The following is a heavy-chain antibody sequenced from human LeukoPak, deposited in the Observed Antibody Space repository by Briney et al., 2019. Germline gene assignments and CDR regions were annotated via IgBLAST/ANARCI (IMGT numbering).Heavy chain of an antibody. D-gene: IGHD3-10*01. CDR2: INPSGGST. V-gene: IGHV1-46*01. CDR1: GYSFTSYY. Sequence: ASGKVSCKASGYSFTSYYMHWVRQAPGQGLEWMGIINPSGGSTSYAQKFQGRVTMTRDTSTSTVYMELSSLRSEDTAVHYCARPTAVRGVTHDAFDIWGQGTMVTVSS. CDR3: ARPTAVRGVTHDAFDI. J-gene: IGHJ3*02.